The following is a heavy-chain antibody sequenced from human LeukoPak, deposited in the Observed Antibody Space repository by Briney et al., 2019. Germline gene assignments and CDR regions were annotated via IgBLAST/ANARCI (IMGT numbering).Heavy chain of an antibody. Sequence: SETLSLTCAVYGGSISSYYWSWIRQPAGKGLEWIGRIYTSGSTNYNPSLKSRVTMSVDTSKNQFSLKLSSVTAADTAVYYCARDHSGSSGGWFDPWGQGTLVTVSS. D-gene: IGHD1-26*01. CDR2: IYTSGST. CDR1: GGSISSYY. V-gene: IGHV4-4*07. J-gene: IGHJ5*02. CDR3: ARDHSGSSGGWFDP.